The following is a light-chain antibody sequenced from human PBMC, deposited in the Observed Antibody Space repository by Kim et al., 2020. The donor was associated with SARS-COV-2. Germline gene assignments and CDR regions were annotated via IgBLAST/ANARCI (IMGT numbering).Light chain of an antibody. J-gene: IGKJ2*01. CDR3: QQYIRFPYT. Sequence: SASGGDRVTITCRASETISTYLAWYQHKPGKAPNLLIDLASTLESGVSSRFSGTGSGTEFTLTINSLQPDDFATYYCQQYIRFPYTFGQGTKLEI. V-gene: IGKV1-5*03. CDR1: ETISTY. CDR2: LAS.